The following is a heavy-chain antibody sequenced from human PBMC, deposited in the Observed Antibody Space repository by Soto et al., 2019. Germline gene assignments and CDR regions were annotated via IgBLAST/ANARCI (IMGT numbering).Heavy chain of an antibody. Sequence: QLQLQESGPGLVKPSETLSLTCTVSGGSVSSSSYYWGWVRQPPGKGLEWIGSVYYSGSTYYNPSPESRVTISVDKSKNPFSLKVMSLSAADTAVYYCGRLEGLATIAYYFDYWGQGALVTVSS. V-gene: IGHV4-39*01. CDR2: VYYSGST. CDR3: GRLEGLATIAYYFDY. D-gene: IGHD3-9*01. J-gene: IGHJ4*02. CDR1: GGSVSSSSYY.